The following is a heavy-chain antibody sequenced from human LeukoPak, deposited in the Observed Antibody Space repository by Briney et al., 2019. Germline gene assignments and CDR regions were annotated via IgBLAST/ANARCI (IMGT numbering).Heavy chain of an antibody. Sequence: GGSLRLSCAASGCTVSSNYMSWVRQAPGKGLEWVSVIYSGGSTYYADSVKGRFTISRDNSKNTLYLQINSLRAEETAVYYCATDMEEYSSSPGLAYWGQGTLVTVSS. CDR2: IYSGGST. CDR3: ATDMEEYSSSPGLAY. D-gene: IGHD6-6*01. V-gene: IGHV3-66*01. J-gene: IGHJ4*02. CDR1: GCTVSSNY.